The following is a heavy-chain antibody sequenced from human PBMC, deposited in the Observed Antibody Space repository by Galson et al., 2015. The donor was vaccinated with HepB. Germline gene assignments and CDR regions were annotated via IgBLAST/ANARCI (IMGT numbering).Heavy chain of an antibody. CDR3: VRVGSSSWQRYWYFDL. J-gene: IGHJ2*01. CDR2: TSTSRSYT. V-gene: IGHV3-11*06. D-gene: IGHD6-13*01. Sequence: SLRLSCAASGFTFSDHYMNWIRQAPGKGLEWVSYTSTSRSYTNYADSVKGRFTISRDNAKNSVFLQMNSVTAEDTGVYYCVRVGSSSWQRYWYFDLWGRGTLVTVSS. CDR1: GFTFSDHY.